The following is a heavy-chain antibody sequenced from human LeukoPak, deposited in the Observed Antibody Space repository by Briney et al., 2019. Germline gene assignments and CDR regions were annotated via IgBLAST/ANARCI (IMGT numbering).Heavy chain of an antibody. CDR2: ISYDGSNK. CDR3: ARDGGPPRSLAFDI. D-gene: IGHD3-16*01. Sequence: PGGSLRLSCAASGFTFSSYSMNWVRQAPGKGLEWVAVISYDGSNKYYADSVKGRFTISRDNSKNTLYLQMNSLRAEDTAVYYCARDGGPPRSLAFDIWGQGTMVTVSS. V-gene: IGHV3-30*03. J-gene: IGHJ3*02. CDR1: GFTFSSYS.